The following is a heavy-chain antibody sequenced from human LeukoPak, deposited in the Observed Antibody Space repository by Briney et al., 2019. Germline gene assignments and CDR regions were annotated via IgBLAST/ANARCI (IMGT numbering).Heavy chain of an antibody. CDR1: GFAFSSYA. D-gene: IGHD6-13*01. CDR3: ARVGGAYSSSWYSHYYYYMDV. V-gene: IGHV3-21*01. CDR2: ISSSNKYI. J-gene: IGHJ6*03. Sequence: GGSLRLSCAASGFAFSSYAMHWVRQAPGKGLEWVTYISSSNKYIYYADSVKGRFTISRDNAKNSLYLQMNSLRAEDTAVYYCARVGGAYSSSWYSHYYYYMDVWGKGTTVTISS.